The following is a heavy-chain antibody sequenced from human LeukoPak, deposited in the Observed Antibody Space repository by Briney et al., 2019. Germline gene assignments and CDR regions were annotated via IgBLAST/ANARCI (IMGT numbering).Heavy chain of an antibody. D-gene: IGHD3-22*01. Sequence: PGGTLRLSCAASGFTVSSNYMSWVRQAPGKGLEWVSVIYSGGSTSYDDSVKGRFTISRDNSKNTLYLQMNSLRAEDTAVYYCASYYDSSGNAFDIWGQGTMVTVSS. V-gene: IGHV3-53*01. J-gene: IGHJ3*02. CDR2: IYSGGST. CDR1: GFTVSSNY. CDR3: ASYYDSSGNAFDI.